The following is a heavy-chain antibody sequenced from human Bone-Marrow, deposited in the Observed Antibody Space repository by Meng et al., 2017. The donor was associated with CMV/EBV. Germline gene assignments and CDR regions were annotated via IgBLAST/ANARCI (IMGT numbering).Heavy chain of an antibody. V-gene: IGHV4-61*01. CDR1: GGSVGDGSYY. CDR2: IYYTTSA. CDR3: ARSPSGSAGGYFDY. Sequence: SETLSLTCTVSGGSVGDGSYYWSWIRQPPGKGLEWIGYIYYTTSANFNPSLKSRVTISVDTSKNQFSLKLSSVTAADTAVYYCARSPSGSAGGYFDYWGQGTRVTVSS. D-gene: IGHD1-26*01. J-gene: IGHJ4*02.